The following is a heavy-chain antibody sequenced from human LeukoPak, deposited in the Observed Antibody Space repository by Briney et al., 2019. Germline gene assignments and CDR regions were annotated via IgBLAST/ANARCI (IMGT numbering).Heavy chain of an antibody. CDR3: ARLYRQNDGWQDYYYMDV. V-gene: IGHV1-8*03. CDR1: GYTFTSYD. J-gene: IGHJ6*03. D-gene: IGHD5-24*01. Sequence: GASVKVSCKASGYTFTSYDINWVRQATGQGLEWMGWMNPNSGNTGYAQKFQGRVTITRNTSISTAYMELSSLRSEDTAVYYCARLYRQNDGWQDYYYMDVWGKGTTVTVSS. CDR2: MNPNSGNT.